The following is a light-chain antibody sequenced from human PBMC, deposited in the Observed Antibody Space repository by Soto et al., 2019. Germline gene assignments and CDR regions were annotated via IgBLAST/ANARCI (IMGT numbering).Light chain of an antibody. J-gene: IGKJ4*01. CDR3: HQYGSSPPLT. CDR1: QSVSSSY. CDR2: GAS. V-gene: IGKV3-20*01. Sequence: DIVLTQSPGTLSLSPGERATLSCRARQSVSSSYLAWYQQQPGQAPSPLIYGASIRATGIPDRFSGSVSGTDFTLTISRREPEDFAVYYCHQYGSSPPLTFGGGTKVEIK.